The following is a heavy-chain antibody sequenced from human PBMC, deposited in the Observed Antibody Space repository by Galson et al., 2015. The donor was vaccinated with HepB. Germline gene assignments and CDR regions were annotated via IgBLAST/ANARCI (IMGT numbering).Heavy chain of an antibody. V-gene: IGHV1-3*01. Sequence: SVKVSCKASGDTFINYAIYWVRQAPGQRPEWMGWINGGNGYTEYSQKFQGRVTITRDTSANTVYMKLSSLRSEDTAVYYCARWSPSGASDDALDVWGQGTTVTVSS. CDR3: ARWSPSGASDDALDV. CDR2: INGGNGYT. D-gene: IGHD1-26*01. J-gene: IGHJ3*01. CDR1: GDTFINYA.